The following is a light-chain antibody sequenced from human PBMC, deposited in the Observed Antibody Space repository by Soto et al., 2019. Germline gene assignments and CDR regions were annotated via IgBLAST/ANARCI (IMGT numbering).Light chain of an antibody. CDR2: GAS. Sequence: DIVLTQSPGTQSLSPVERATLSCRASQSVSNSYIAWYRQKPGQAPRLLIYGASSRATGIPDRFSGSGSGTDFTLTISRLEPEDFAVYYCQQYGRLPRTFGQGTNVDI. CDR3: QQYGRLPRT. J-gene: IGKJ1*01. CDR1: QSVSNSY. V-gene: IGKV3-20*01.